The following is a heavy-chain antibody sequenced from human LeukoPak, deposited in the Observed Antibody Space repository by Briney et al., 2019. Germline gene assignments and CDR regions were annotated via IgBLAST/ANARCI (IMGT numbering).Heavy chain of an antibody. J-gene: IGHJ5*01. D-gene: IGHD3-9*01. Sequence: GGSLRLSCAASGFTFDEHAMHWVRQPPGKPLEWVSLINWDATAAYYADSVKGRFTVSRDNHKNSLSLQMNSLRPEDTALYYCAKDYDVLTGAVDSWGHGTLVTVSS. CDR2: INWDATAA. CDR3: AKDYDVLTGAVDS. V-gene: IGHV3-43D*03. CDR1: GFTFDEHA.